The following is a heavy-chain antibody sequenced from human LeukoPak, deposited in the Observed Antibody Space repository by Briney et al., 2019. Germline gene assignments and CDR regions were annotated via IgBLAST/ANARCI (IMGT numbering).Heavy chain of an antibody. CDR1: GFKFDDYS. D-gene: IGHD2-15*01. V-gene: IGHV3-43*01. CDR3: ARGDCSGGSCYLSLTTIDY. CDR2: INRDGGRT. J-gene: IGHJ4*02. Sequence: GGSLRLSCAASGFKFDDYSMHWVRQAPGKGLEWVSLINRDGGRTFYADSVKGRFTISRDNAKNSLYLQMNSLRAEDTAVYYCARGDCSGGSCYLSLTTIDYWGQGTLVTVSS.